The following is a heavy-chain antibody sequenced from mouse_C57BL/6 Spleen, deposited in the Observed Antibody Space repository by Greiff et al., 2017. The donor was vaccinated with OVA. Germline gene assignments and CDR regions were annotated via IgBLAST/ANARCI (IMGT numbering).Heavy chain of an antibody. D-gene: IGHD2-4*01. CDR3: TRDDYDGRGFDY. CDR1: GYTFTDYE. Sequence: VQLQQSGAELVRPGASVTLSCKASGYTFTDYEMHWVKQTPVHGLEWIGAIDPETGGTAYNQKFKGKAILTADKSSSTAYMELRSLTSEDSAVYYCTRDDYDGRGFDYWGQGTTLTVSS. J-gene: IGHJ2*01. V-gene: IGHV1-15*01. CDR2: IDPETGGT.